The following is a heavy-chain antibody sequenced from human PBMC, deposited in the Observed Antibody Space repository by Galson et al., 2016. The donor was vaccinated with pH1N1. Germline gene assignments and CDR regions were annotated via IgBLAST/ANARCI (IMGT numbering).Heavy chain of an antibody. CDR2: INPNSGGT. CDR1: GYTFTGYY. Sequence: SVKVSCKASGYTFTGYYIHWVRQAPGQGLVWMGCINPNSGGTNYAQNFQDRVTMTWDTSITTAYVELSRLRSDDTAVYYCAKDRNNYDSSGYYTYYYYGLDVWGQGTTVIVSS. V-gene: IGHV1-2*02. J-gene: IGHJ6*02. D-gene: IGHD3-22*01. CDR3: AKDRNNYDSSGYYTYYYYGLDV.